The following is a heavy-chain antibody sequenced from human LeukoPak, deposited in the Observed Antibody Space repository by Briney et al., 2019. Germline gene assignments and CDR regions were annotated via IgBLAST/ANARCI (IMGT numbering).Heavy chain of an antibody. J-gene: IGHJ5*02. CDR2: ISAYNGNT. V-gene: IGHV1-18*01. CDR1: GYTFTSYG. CDR3: ARSYCSSTSCYDWFDP. D-gene: IGHD2-2*01. Sequence: GASVKVSCKASGYTFTSYGISWVRQAPGQGLEWMGWISAYNGNTNYAQKLQGRVTMTTDTSTSTAYMELRSLRSEDTAVYYCARSYCSSTSCYDWFDPWGQGTLVTVSS.